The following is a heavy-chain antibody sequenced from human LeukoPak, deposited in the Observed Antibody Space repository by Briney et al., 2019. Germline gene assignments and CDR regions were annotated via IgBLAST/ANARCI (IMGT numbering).Heavy chain of an antibody. D-gene: IGHD3-10*01. CDR2: ISYDGSNK. V-gene: IGHV3-30-3*01. Sequence: HRGRSQTLLCAASGFTFSSYAVHWVRQAPGKGLEWVAVISYDGSNKYYADSVKGRFTISRDNSKNTVYLQMNSLRAEDTAVYYCARQGNYGSGSYYETYFDYWGQ. J-gene: IGHJ4*02. CDR1: GFTFSSYA. CDR3: ARQGNYGSGSYYETYFDY.